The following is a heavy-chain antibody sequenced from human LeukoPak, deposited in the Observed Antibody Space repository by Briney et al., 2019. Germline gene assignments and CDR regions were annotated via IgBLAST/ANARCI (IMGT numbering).Heavy chain of an antibody. Sequence: GESLKISCKASGYTFATQWIGWVRQMPGKGLEWMGIIYPDDSDTTYSPSFQGQVTISADKSINTAYLQWSSLKASDTTMYYCARRSPLRGDAFDIWGQGTMVTVSS. CDR2: IYPDDSDT. V-gene: IGHV5-51*01. CDR3: ARRSPLRGDAFDI. J-gene: IGHJ3*02. D-gene: IGHD3-10*01. CDR1: GYTFATQW.